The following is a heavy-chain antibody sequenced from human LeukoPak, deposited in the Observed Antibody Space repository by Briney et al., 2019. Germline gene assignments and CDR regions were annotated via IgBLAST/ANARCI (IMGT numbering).Heavy chain of an antibody. CDR2: IRAYNGNT. CDR1: GYTFTNYG. J-gene: IGHJ6*03. D-gene: IGHD5-12*01. V-gene: IGHV1-18*01. Sequence: GASVKVSCKASGYTFTNYGISWVRQAPGQGLEWMGWIRAYNGNTNYAQKLQGRVTMTTDTSTSTAYMELRSLRSDDTAVYYCARPQVGQGGSGYLYYYYYMDVWGKGTTVTVSS. CDR3: ARPQVGQGGSGYLYYYYYMDV.